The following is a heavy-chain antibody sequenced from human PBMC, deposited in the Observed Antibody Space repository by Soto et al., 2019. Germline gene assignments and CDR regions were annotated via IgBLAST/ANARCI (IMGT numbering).Heavy chain of an antibody. CDR1: GGSISSSSYY. V-gene: IGHV4-39*01. Sequence: SETLSLTCTVSGGSISSSSYYWGWIRQPPGKGLEWIGSIYYSGSTYYNPSLKSRVTISVDTSKNQFSLKLSSVTAADTAVYYCARLLLVGDDAFDIWGQGTMVTVS. CDR2: IYYSGST. J-gene: IGHJ3*02. D-gene: IGHD3-16*01. CDR3: ARLLLVGDDAFDI.